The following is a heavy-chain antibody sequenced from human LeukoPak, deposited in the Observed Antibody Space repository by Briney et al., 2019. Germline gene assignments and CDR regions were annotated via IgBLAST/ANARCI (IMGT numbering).Heavy chain of an antibody. V-gene: IGHV4-39*01. J-gene: IGHJ4*02. CDR3: ARRRFRGYSYGSYYFDY. D-gene: IGHD5-18*01. Sequence: PSETLSLTXTVSGGSISSSSYYWGWIRQPPGKGLDWIGSIYYSGSTYYNPSLKSRVTISVDTSKNQFSLKLSSVTAADTAVYYCARRRFRGYSYGSYYFDYWGQGTLVTVSS. CDR1: GGSISSSSYY. CDR2: IYYSGST.